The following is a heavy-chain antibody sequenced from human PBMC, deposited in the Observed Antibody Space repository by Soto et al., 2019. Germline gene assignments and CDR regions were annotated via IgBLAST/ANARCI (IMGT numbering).Heavy chain of an antibody. Sequence: EVQLLESGGGLVQPGGSLRLSCAASGFTFSSYAMNWVRQAPGKGLEWVSVISGSDGSTYYADSVKGRFTISRDNSKNTLNLQMNSLRAEDTAVYYCARRSSSWYFDYWCQGTLVTVPS. V-gene: IGHV3-23*01. CDR3: ARRSSSWYFDY. D-gene: IGHD6-13*01. CDR2: ISGSDGST. CDR1: GFTFSSYA. J-gene: IGHJ4*02.